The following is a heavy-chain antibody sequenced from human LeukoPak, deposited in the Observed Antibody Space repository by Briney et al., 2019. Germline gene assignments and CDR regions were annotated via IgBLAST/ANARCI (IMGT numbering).Heavy chain of an antibody. CDR3: AKDEGSYDAFDI. CDR2: IRYDGSNK. J-gene: IGHJ3*02. V-gene: IGHV3-30*02. D-gene: IGHD1-26*01. Sequence: AGGSLRLSCAASGFNFSTYAMHWVRQAPGKGLEWVAFIRYDGSNKYYADSVKGRFTISRDNSKNTLYLQMNSLRAEDTAVYYCAKDEGSYDAFDIWGQGTMVTVSS. CDR1: GFNFSTYA.